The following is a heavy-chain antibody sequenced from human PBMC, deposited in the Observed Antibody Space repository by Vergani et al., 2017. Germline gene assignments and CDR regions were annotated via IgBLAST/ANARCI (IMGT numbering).Heavy chain of an antibody. CDR3: AREGTDGSRPPRVYYDSPRGFDP. CDR2: MNPNSGTT. D-gene: IGHD3-9*01. J-gene: IGHJ5*02. Sequence: QVQLVQSGAEVKKPGASVKVSCRASGYSFSSYDISWVRQATGQGLEWMGWMNPNSGTTGYAQKFQGRVTLTRDTSSTTAYMDLASLTSDDTAIYYCAREGTDGSRPPRVYYDSPRGFDPWGQGTLVTVSS. V-gene: IGHV1-8*01. CDR1: GYSFSSYD.